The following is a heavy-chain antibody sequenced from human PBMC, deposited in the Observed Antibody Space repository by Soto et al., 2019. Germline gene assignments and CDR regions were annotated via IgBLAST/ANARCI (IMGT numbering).Heavy chain of an antibody. CDR1: GYTFTSYY. CDR3: ARDKGDYYDSSGYIDY. CDR2: INPSGGST. Sequence: QVQLVQSGAEVKKPGASVKVSCKASGYTFTSYYMHWVRQAPGQGLEWMGIINPSGGSTSYAQMFQGRVTMTRDTSTSTVYMELSSLRSEDTAVYYCARDKGDYYDSSGYIDYWGQGTLVTVSS. D-gene: IGHD3-22*01. V-gene: IGHV1-46*01. J-gene: IGHJ4*02.